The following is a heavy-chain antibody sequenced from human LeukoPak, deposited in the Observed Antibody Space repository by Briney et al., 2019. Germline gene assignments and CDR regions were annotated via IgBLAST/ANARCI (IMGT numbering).Heavy chain of an antibody. Sequence: GASVKVSRKASGYTFTSYYMHWVRQAPGQGLEWMGIINPSGGSTSYAQKFQGRVTMTRDTSTSTVYMELSSLRSEDTAVYYCARDPPGYCSSTSCSWGYYYYGMDVWGQGTTVTVSS. CDR1: GYTFTSYY. V-gene: IGHV1-46*01. CDR2: INPSGGST. D-gene: IGHD2-2*01. CDR3: ARDPPGYCSSTSCSWGYYYYGMDV. J-gene: IGHJ6*02.